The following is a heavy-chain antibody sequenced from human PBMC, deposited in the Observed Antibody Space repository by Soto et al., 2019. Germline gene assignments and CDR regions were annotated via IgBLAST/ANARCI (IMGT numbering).Heavy chain of an antibody. CDR3: ARDGLARAINF. Sequence: QVQLVESGGGMVHPGESLRLSCSASGFIFSGYAMHWVRQAPGKGLEWVAMIWYEGSETYYADSVRGRFVISRDNSKDIVYLQMTSLRAEDTAVYYCARDGLARAINFWGQGVPVTVSS. CDR2: IWYEGSET. V-gene: IGHV3-33*01. J-gene: IGHJ4*02. D-gene: IGHD5-12*01. CDR1: GFIFSGYA.